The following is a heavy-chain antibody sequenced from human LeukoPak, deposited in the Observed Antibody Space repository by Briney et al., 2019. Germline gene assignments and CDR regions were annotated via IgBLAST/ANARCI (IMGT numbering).Heavy chain of an antibody. CDR1: GVSISSGGYS. J-gene: IGHJ4*02. Sequence: SQTLSLTCAVSGVSISSGGYSWSWIRQPPGKGLEWIGYIYHSGSIYYNPALKSRVTISVDSSKNQFSLKLSSVTAADTAVYYCASLRWRGTTYYFNDCGQGTLVTVSS. V-gene: IGHV4-30-2*01. CDR3: ASLRWRGTTYYFND. CDR2: IYHSGSI. D-gene: IGHD1-1*01.